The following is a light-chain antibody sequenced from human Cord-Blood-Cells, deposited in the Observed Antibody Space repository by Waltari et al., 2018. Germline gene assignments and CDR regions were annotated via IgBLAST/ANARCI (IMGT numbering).Light chain of an antibody. CDR1: QSISSY. V-gene: IGKV1-39*01. Sequence: DIQMTQSPSSLSASVGDRVTITCRASQSISSYLNWYQQKPGKAPKLLIYAASSLESGVPLRFSASESGTEFTLTISSLQPEDSATYSGQKSYSTPPITIGQWTRLEI. CDR2: AAS. CDR3: QKSYSTPPIT. J-gene: IGKJ5*01.